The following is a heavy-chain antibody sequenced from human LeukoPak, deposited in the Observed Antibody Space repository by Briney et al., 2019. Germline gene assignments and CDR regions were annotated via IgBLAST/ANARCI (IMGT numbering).Heavy chain of an antibody. CDR2: IIPILGIA. J-gene: IGHJ6*02. D-gene: IGHD3-3*01. Sequence: SVKVSCKASGGTFSSYAISWVRQAPGQGLEWMGRIIPILGIANYAQKFQGRVTITADKSTSTAYMELSSLRSVDTAVYYCAREFWADFWSGYYLSYYGMDVWGQGTTVTVSS. CDR1: GGTFSSYA. V-gene: IGHV1-69*04. CDR3: AREFWADFWSGYYLSYYGMDV.